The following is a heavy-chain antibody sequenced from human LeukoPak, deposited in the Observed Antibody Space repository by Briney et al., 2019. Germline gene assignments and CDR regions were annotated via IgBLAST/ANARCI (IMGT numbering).Heavy chain of an antibody. V-gene: IGHV4-59*01. J-gene: IGHJ4*02. D-gene: IGHD2-15*01. CDR1: GGSFSGYY. CDR3: ARDDCSGGSCFLFDY. CDR2: IYYSGST. Sequence: PSETLSLTCAVYGGSFSGYYWSWIRQPPGKGLEWIGYIYYSGSTNYNPSLKSRVTISVDTSKNQFSLKLSSVTAADTAVYYCARDDCSGGSCFLFDYWGQGTLVTVSS.